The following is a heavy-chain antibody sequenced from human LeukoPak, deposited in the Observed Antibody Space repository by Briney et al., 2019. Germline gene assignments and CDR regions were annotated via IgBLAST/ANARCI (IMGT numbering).Heavy chain of an antibody. D-gene: IGHD2-2*02. V-gene: IGHV4-34*01. CDR3: ARPQYRLLYPTSWYFDY. CDR2: INHSGST. J-gene: IGHJ4*02. Sequence: SETLSLTCAVYGGSFSGYYWSWIRQPPGKGLEWIGEINHSGSTNYNPSLKSRVTISVDTSKNQFSLKLSSVTAADTAVYYCARPQYRLLYPTSWYFDYWGQGTLVTVSS. CDR1: GGSFSGYY.